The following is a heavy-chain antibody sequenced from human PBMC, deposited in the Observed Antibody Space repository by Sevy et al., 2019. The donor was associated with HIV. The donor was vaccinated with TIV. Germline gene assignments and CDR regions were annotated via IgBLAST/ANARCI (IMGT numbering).Heavy chain of an antibody. V-gene: IGHV3-21*06. Sequence: GGSLRLSCSASGFTFSSYTMIWVRQAPGRGLEWVSASSGTGSYIYYADSVKDRFTISRDNAKNLLYLQMNSLRAEDTAVYYCARYHGYCSGGSCYSGGYWGQGTLVTVSS. CDR3: ARYHGYCSGGSCYSGGY. D-gene: IGHD2-15*01. CDR2: SSGTGSYI. CDR1: GFTFSSYT. J-gene: IGHJ4*02.